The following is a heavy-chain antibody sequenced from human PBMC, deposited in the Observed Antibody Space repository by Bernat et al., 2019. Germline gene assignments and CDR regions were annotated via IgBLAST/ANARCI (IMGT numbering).Heavy chain of an antibody. J-gene: IGHJ6*03. CDR1: GFTFSSYS. V-gene: IGHV3-21*01. D-gene: IGHD2-2*01. Sequence: EVQLVESGGGLVKPGGSLRLSCAASGFTFSSYSMNWVRQAPGKGLEWVSSISSSSSYIYYADSVKGRFTISRDNAKNSLYLQMNSLRAEDTAVYYCARGYCSSTSCYEVVWYYYYYMDVWGKGTTVTVSS. CDR3: ARGYCSSTSCYEVVWYYYYYMDV. CDR2: ISSSSSYI.